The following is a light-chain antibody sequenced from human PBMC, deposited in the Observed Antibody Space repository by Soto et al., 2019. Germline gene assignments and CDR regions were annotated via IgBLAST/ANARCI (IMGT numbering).Light chain of an antibody. J-gene: IGKJ1*01. Sequence: AIPMTQSPSSLSASVGYRVTITCRASQGIRNDLGWYQQKPGKAHKLLIYAASSLPSGVPSRFSGSGSGTDFTLTISSLQPEDFATYYCLQDYNYPWTFGQGTKVEIK. CDR3: LQDYNYPWT. CDR2: AAS. CDR1: QGIRND. V-gene: IGKV1-6*01.